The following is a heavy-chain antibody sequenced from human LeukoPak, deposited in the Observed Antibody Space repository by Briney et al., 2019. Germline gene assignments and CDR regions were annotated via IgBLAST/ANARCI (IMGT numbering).Heavy chain of an antibody. J-gene: IGHJ4*02. CDR3: AGARIRGYSYGSLDY. CDR2: ISAQSITK. Sequence: GGSLRLSCAASGSALSSNSMIWVRQAPGKGLEWVAYISAQSITKYYADFAKGRFTISRDNSKNTLYLQMNSLRAEDTAVYYCAGARIRGYSYGSLDYWGQGTLVTVSS. D-gene: IGHD5-18*01. V-gene: IGHV3-48*01. CDR1: GSALSSNS.